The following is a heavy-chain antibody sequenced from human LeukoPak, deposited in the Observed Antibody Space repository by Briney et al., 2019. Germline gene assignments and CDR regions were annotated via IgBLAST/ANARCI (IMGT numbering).Heavy chain of an antibody. Sequence: PGGSLRLSCAASGFTSSSYWMSWVRQAPGKGLEWVANIKQDGSEKYYVDSVKGRFTISRDNAKNSLYLQMNSLRAEDTAVYYCARFKGFGRYYMDVWGKGTTVTVSS. CDR3: ARFKGFGRYYMDV. CDR2: IKQDGSEK. V-gene: IGHV3-7*01. J-gene: IGHJ6*03. D-gene: IGHD3-10*01. CDR1: GFTSSSYW.